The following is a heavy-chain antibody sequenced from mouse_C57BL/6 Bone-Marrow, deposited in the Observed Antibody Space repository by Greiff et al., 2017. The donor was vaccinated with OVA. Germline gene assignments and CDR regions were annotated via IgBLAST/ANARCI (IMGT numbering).Heavy chain of an antibody. D-gene: IGHD1-1*01. J-gene: IGHJ3*01. CDR3: ARDIYYYGSSYVGVAY. CDR1: GYSITSGYY. V-gene: IGHV3-6*01. Sequence: EVQRVESGPGLVKPSQSLSLTCSVTGYSITSGYYWNWIRQFPGNKLEWMGYISYDGSNNYNPSLKNRISITRDTSKNQFFLKLNSVTTEDTATYYCARDIYYYGSSYVGVAYWGQGTLVTVSA. CDR2: ISYDGSN.